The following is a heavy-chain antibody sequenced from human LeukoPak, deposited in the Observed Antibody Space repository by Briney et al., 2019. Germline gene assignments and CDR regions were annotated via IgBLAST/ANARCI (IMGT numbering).Heavy chain of an antibody. D-gene: IGHD3-22*01. CDR2: INHSGST. V-gene: IGHV4-34*01. CDR1: GGSFSGYY. J-gene: IGHJ4*02. Sequence: SETLSLTCAVYGGSFSGYYWSWIRQPPGKGLEWIGEINHSGSTNYNPSLKSRVTISVVTSKNQFSLKLSSVTAADTAVYYCARRSYEGYYYDSSGYSVHFDYWGQGTLVTVSS. CDR3: ARRSYEGYYYDSSGYSVHFDY.